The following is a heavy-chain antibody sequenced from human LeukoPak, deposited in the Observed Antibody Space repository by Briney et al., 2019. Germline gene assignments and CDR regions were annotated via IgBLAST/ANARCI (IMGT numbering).Heavy chain of an antibody. D-gene: IGHD6-19*01. CDR2: IYTSGST. CDR3: AREWGSKYSSGSFGP. Sequence: PSETLSLTCTVSGGSISSGSYYWSWIRQPAGKGLEWIGRIYTSGSTNYNPSLKSRVTISVDTSKNQFSLKLSSVTAADTAVYYCAREWGSKYSSGSFGPWGQGTLVTVSS. V-gene: IGHV4-61*02. CDR1: GGSISSGSYY. J-gene: IGHJ5*02.